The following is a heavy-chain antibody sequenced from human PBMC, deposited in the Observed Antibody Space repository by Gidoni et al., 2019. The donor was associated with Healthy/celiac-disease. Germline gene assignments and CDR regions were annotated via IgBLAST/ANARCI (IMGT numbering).Heavy chain of an antibody. CDR3: ARDRDSSGYYYDNWFDP. D-gene: IGHD3-22*01. CDR2: IYYSGST. J-gene: IGHJ5*02. V-gene: IGHV4-59*01. CDR1: GGSTSSYY. Sequence: QVQLQESGPGLVKPSETLSLTCTVSGGSTSSYYWSWIRQPPGKGLEWIGYIYYSGSTNYNPSLKSRVTISVDTSKNQFSLKLSSVTAADTAVYYWARDRDSSGYYYDNWFDPWGQGTLVTVSS.